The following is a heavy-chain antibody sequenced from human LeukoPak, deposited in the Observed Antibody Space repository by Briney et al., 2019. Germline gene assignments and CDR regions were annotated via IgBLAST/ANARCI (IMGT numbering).Heavy chain of an antibody. CDR3: ASGVTRDCSSTSCYYFDY. D-gene: IGHD2-2*01. CDR1: RFTFSSYG. Sequence: GGSLRLSCAASRFTFSSYGMHWVRQAPGKGLEWVAVIWYDGSNKYYADSVKGRFTISRDNSKHTLYLRINSLRAEDTAVYYCASGVTRDCSSTSCYYFDYWGQGTLVTVSS. V-gene: IGHV3-33*01. J-gene: IGHJ4*02. CDR2: IWYDGSNK.